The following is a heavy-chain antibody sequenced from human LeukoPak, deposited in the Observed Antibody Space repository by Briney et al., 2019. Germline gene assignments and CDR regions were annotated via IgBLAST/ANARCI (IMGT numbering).Heavy chain of an antibody. D-gene: IGHD3-22*01. CDR1: GYTFTSYG. V-gene: IGHV1-3*01. CDR3: ARVPLHDDSGHYYPH. Sequence: ASVKVSCKTSGYTFTSYGMHWVRQAPGQSLEWMGWINGGNGNTRYSEKFQGRVTIIRDASASTAYMELSSLRSEDTAVYYCARVPLHDDSGHYYPHWGQGTLVTVSS. J-gene: IGHJ1*01. CDR2: INGGNGNT.